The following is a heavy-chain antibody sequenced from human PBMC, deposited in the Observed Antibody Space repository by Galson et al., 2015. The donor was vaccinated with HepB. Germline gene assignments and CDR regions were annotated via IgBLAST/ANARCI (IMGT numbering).Heavy chain of an antibody. CDR3: AKDGIRVANNPYHLHF. J-gene: IGHJ4*02. Sequence: SLRLSCAASGFSFTSYAMTWVRQAPGKGLEWVASITSSGGNSYYPDSVKGRFTISRDNSKNTLSLQLDSLSAEYTAMYFCAKDGIRVANNPYHLHFWGQGTLVTVSS. D-gene: IGHD2-15*01. CDR2: ITSSGGNS. V-gene: IGHV3-23*01. CDR1: GFSFTSYA.